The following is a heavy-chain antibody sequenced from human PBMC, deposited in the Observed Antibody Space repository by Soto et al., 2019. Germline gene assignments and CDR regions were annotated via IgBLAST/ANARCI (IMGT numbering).Heavy chain of an antibody. D-gene: IGHD3-10*01. Sequence: SETLSLTCTVSGGSISSYYWSWIRQPPGKGLEWIGYIYYSGSTNYNPSLKSRVTISVDTSKNQFSLKLSSVTAADKAVYYCARLLFGAANWFDPWGQGTLVTVSS. J-gene: IGHJ5*02. V-gene: IGHV4-59*01. CDR1: GGSISSYY. CDR2: IYYSGST. CDR3: ARLLFGAANWFDP.